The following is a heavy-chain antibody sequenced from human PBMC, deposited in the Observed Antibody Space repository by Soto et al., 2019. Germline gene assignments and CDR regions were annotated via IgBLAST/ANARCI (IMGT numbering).Heavy chain of an antibody. CDR3: AKGCLAVAAPYNWFDP. Sequence: EVKLLESGGGLVQPGGSLRLSCAASGFTFSSYAMSWVRQAPGKGLEWVSSITGGGDNTHYADSVKGRFTISRDNSKNTLSLQMDSLRVEDTAVYHCAKGCLAVAAPYNWFDPWGQGTLVTVSS. J-gene: IGHJ5*02. CDR1: GFTFSSYA. V-gene: IGHV3-23*01. D-gene: IGHD6-19*01. CDR2: ITGGGDNT.